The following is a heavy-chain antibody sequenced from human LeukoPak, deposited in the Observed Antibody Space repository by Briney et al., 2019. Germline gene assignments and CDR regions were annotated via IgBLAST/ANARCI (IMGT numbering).Heavy chain of an antibody. J-gene: IGHJ6*02. D-gene: IGHD2-15*01. CDR2: IYPGDSDT. CDR3: ARRVDYYGMDV. CDR1: GYSFTNYW. V-gene: IGHV5-51*01. Sequence: GESLKISRKGSGYSFTNYWIGWVRQMPGKGLEWMGIIYPGDSDTRYSPSFQGQVSISVDKSITTAYLQWSSLKAADTAMYYCARRVDYYGMDVWGQGTTVTVSS.